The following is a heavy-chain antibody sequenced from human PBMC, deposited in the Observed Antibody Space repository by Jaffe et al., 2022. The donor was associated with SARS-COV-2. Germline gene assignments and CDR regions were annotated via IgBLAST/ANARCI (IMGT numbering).Heavy chain of an antibody. CDR1: GYTFTSYA. Sequence: QVQLVQSGAEVKKPGASVKVSCKASGYTFTSYAMHWVRQAPGQRLEWMGWINAGNGNTKYSQKFQGRVTITRDTSASTAYMELSSLRSEDTAVYYCARPRRCSSTSCYLPPLACWGQGTLVTVSS. CDR2: INAGNGNT. V-gene: IGHV1-3*01. J-gene: IGHJ4*02. D-gene: IGHD2-2*01. CDR3: ARPRRCSSTSCYLPPLAC.